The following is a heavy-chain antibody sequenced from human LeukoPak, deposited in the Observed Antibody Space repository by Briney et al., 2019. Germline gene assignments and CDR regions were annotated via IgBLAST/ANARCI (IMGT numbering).Heavy chain of an antibody. Sequence: AASVKVSCKASGYTFTDYYMHWVRQAPGQGLERMGRINPYSGGTNYAQKFQGRVTMTRDTSISTAYMELSRLKSDDTAVYYCARDYSSGWYVYWGQGTLVTVSS. CDR2: INPYSGGT. J-gene: IGHJ4*02. CDR3: ARDYSSGWYVY. V-gene: IGHV1-2*06. CDR1: GYTFTDYY. D-gene: IGHD6-19*01.